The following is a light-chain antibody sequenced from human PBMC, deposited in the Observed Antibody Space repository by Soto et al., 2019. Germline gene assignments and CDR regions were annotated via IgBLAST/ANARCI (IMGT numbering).Light chain of an antibody. CDR2: EVS. V-gene: IGLV2-8*01. CDR3: RSYAGSNNFNVV. CDR1: SSDVGGYNY. J-gene: IGLJ2*01. Sequence: QSALTQPASVSGSPGQSITISCTGTSSDVGGYNYVSWYQQHPGKAPKLMIYEVSNRPSGVPDRFSGSKSGNTASLTVSGLQAEDEADYYCRSYAGSNNFNVVFGGGTKLTVL.